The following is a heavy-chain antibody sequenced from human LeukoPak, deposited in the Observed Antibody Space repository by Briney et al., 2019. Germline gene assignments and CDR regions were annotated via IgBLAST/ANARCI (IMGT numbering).Heavy chain of an antibody. CDR3: ARGAYGRAAGLLVRY. D-gene: IGHD6-13*01. V-gene: IGHV4-59*02. CDR2: IYYTGSS. Sequence: SETLSLTCTVSGGSVSDYYWSWIRQSPGKGLEWIGYIYYTGSSSYNPSLRSRVTISADTSKNQFSLKLSSVTAADTAVYYCARGAYGRAAGLLVRYWDQGTLVTVSS. J-gene: IGHJ4*02. CDR1: GGSVSDYY.